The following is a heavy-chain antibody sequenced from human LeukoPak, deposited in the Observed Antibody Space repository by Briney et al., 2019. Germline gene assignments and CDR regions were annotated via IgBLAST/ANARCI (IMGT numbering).Heavy chain of an antibody. Sequence: SETLSLTCNVSGGSISSINYYWGWIRQPPGKGLQWIGSIYYSGSTNYNPSLKSRVTISVDTSKNQFSLKLSSVTAADTAVYYCARHTVAGGFDYWGQGTLVTVSS. CDR3: ARHTVAGGFDY. CDR2: IYYSGST. V-gene: IGHV4-39*01. D-gene: IGHD6-19*01. J-gene: IGHJ4*02. CDR1: GGSISSINYY.